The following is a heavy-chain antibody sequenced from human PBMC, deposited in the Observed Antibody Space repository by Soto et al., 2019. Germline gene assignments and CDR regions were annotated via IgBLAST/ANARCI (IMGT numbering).Heavy chain of an antibody. D-gene: IGHD4-4*01. CDR1: GFTFSNYG. J-gene: IGHJ6*02. CDR2: IWYDGSNK. Sequence: PGGSLRLSCAASGFTFSNYGMHWVRQAPGKGLEWVAVIWYDGSNKYYADSVKGRFTISRDNSKNTLYLQMNSLRAEDTAVYYCARGARARQFYYSYGMDVWGQGTTVTVSS. CDR3: ARGARARQFYYSYGMDV. V-gene: IGHV3-33*01.